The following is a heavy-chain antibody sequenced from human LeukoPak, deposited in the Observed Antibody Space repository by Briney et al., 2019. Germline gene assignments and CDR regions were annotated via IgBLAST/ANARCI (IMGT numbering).Heavy chain of an antibody. V-gene: IGHV3-9*01. D-gene: IGHD1-26*01. CDR2: ISWNSGSI. CDR3: AKDRGATTEAFDI. Sequence: GGSLRLSCAASGFTFDDYAMHWVRQAPGKGLEWVSGISWNSGSIGYADSVKGRFTISRDNAKNSLYLQMNSLRAEDTALYYCAKDRGATTEAFDIWGQGTIVTVSS. J-gene: IGHJ3*02. CDR1: GFTFDDYA.